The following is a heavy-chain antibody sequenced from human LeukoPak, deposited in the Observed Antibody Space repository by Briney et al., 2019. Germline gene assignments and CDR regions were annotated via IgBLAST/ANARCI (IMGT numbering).Heavy chain of an antibody. CDR2: IWYDGSNK. D-gene: IGHD6-19*01. CDR3: ARDPPGIAVAGTTHDAFDI. Sequence: GGSLRLSCAASGFTFSSYGMHWVRQVPGKGLEWVAVIWYDGSNKYYADSVKGRFTISRDNSKNTLYLQMNSLRAEDTAVYYCARDPPGIAVAGTTHDAFDIWGQGTMVSVSS. V-gene: IGHV3-33*01. J-gene: IGHJ3*02. CDR1: GFTFSSYG.